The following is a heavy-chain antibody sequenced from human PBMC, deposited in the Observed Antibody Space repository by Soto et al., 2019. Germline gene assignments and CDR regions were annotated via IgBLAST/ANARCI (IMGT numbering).Heavy chain of an antibody. V-gene: IGHV1-69*12. CDR2: FIPIFGPA. CDR1: GGTFSSYA. Sequence: QVQLVQSGAEVKKPGSSVKVSCKASGGTFSSYAISWVRQAPGQGLEWMGGFIPIFGPANYAQKFQDRVTNPADEATSTAYGEQSSLRAADPTVYHCARGAEVATSAYWGQGTLDTVAS. CDR3: ARGAEVATSAY. J-gene: IGHJ4*02. D-gene: IGHD5-12*01.